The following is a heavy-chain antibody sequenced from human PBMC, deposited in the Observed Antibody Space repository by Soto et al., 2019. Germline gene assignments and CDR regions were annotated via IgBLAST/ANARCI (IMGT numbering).Heavy chain of an antibody. Sequence: GGSLRLSCAASGFTFSSYWMHWVRQAPGKGLVWVSRINSDGSSTSYADSVKGRFTISRDNAKNTLYLQMNSLRAEDTAVYYCARDGVDFWSGYYFRKNNNWFDPWGQGTLVTVSS. J-gene: IGHJ5*02. D-gene: IGHD3-3*01. V-gene: IGHV3-74*01. CDR3: ARDGVDFWSGYYFRKNNNWFDP. CDR2: INSDGSST. CDR1: GFTFSSYW.